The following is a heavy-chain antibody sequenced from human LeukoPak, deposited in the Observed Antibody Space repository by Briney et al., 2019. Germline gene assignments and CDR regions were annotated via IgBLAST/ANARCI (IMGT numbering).Heavy chain of an antibody. J-gene: IGHJ4*02. CDR3: ARIYCSGGICCSACKF. V-gene: IGHV4-59*08. D-gene: IGHD2-15*01. CDR2: SYYSGST. CDR1: GGSISGYY. Sequence: PSETLSLTCTVSGGSISGYYWSWIRQPPGKGLEWIGYSYYSGSTHYNPSLKSRLTMSVDTSRNQFSLKVSPVTAADTAVYYCARIYCSGGICCSACKFGGQRTLVTVSS.